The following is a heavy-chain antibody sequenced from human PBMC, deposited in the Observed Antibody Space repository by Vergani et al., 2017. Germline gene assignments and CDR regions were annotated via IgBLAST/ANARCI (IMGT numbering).Heavy chain of an antibody. CDR2: INHSGST. CDR1: GGSFSGYY. J-gene: IGHJ6*02. Sequence: QVQLQQWGAGLLKPSETLSLTCAVYGGSFSGYYWSWIRQPPGKGLEWIGEINHSGSTNYNPSLKSRVTISVDTSKNQFSLKLSSVTAADTAVYYCARDSYYGSGLVGMDVWGQGTTVTVSS. D-gene: IGHD3-10*01. V-gene: IGHV4-34*01. CDR3: ARDSYYGSGLVGMDV.